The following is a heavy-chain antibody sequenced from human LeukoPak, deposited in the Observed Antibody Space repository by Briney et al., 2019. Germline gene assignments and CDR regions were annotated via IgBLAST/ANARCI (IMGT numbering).Heavy chain of an antibody. CDR1: GYTFTTYD. V-gene: IGHV1-8*01. J-gene: IGHJ5*02. Sequence: ASVKVSCKASGYTFTTYDINWVRQATGQGLEWMGWVNPNTGSTDYAQKFQGRVTMTSNTSISTAYMELSSLRSEDTAVYYCARGSQDIVAWGQGTLVTVSS. CDR3: ARGSQDIVA. D-gene: IGHD2-15*01. CDR2: VNPNTGST.